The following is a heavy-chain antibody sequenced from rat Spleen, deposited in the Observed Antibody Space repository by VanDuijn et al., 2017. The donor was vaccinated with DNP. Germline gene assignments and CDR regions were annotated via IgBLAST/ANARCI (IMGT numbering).Heavy chain of an antibody. CDR2: IPYSGGTT. Sequence: EVQLVESGGDLVQPGRSLKLSCVASGFTFNNYWMAWIRQVPGRRLEWVASIPYSGGTTYYPDSVKGRFTISRDNAKSALFLQMNSLRSEDTATYYCARLKWERAYYFDYWGQGIMVTVSS. D-gene: IGHD5-1*01. J-gene: IGHJ2*01. V-gene: IGHV5-31*01. CDR1: GFTFNNYW. CDR3: ARLKWERAYYFDY.